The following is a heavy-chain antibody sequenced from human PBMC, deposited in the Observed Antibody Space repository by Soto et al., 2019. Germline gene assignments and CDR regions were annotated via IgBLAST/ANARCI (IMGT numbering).Heavy chain of an antibody. V-gene: IGHV3-30-3*01. CDR1: GFTFSSYA. D-gene: IGHD1-26*01. CDR2: ISYDGSNK. CDR3: ARDLGGSDSPYYYGMDV. Sequence: QVQLVESGGGVVQPGRSLRLSCAASGFTFSSYAMHWVRQAPGKGLEWVAVISYDGSNKYYADSVKGRFTISRDNSKNTLYLQMNSLRAEDTAVYYCARDLGGSDSPYYYGMDVWGQGTTVTVSS. J-gene: IGHJ6*02.